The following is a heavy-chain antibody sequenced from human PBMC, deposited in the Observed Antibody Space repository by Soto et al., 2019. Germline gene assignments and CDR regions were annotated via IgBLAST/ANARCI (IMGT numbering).Heavy chain of an antibody. CDR2: MNPTSGNT. V-gene: IGHV1-8*01. J-gene: IGHJ3*02. D-gene: IGHD3-22*01. CDR3: ARPRTRSYEDSSDAFDI. Sequence: ASVKVSCKASGYTFSSYDINWVRQAPGQGLEWMGWMNPTSGNTGSAQKFQGRVSMTRDSSLSTAYLELSSLRPEDTAVYFCARPRTRSYEDSSDAFDIWGQGTVVTVSS. CDR1: GYTFSSYD.